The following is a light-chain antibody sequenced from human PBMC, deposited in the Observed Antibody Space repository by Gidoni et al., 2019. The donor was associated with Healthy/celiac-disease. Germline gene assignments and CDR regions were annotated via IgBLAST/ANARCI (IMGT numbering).Light chain of an antibody. CDR1: QGISSY. J-gene: IGKJ2*04. V-gene: IGKV1-8*01. CDR2: AAS. Sequence: AIRMTQSPSSFSASTGDRITITCRPSQGISSYLAWYQQKPGKAPKPLIYAASTLQSGVPSRFSGSGSGTDFTLTISCLQSEDFATYYCQQYYSYPLCSFGQGTKLEIK. CDR3: QQYYSYPLCS.